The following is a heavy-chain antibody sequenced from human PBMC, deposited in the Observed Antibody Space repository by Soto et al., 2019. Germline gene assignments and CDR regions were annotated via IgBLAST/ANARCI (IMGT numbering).Heavy chain of an antibody. Sequence: PEGSLRLSCTGSGFDFGYYYMSWIRQAPGKGLEWVSYIDSGDGTTYYTDSVKGRFTISRDNAKKTVYLQMSSLRVEDTALYYCVRPYYSSSWFPFDRWGQGTLVTVSS. CDR3: VRPYYSSSWFPFDR. V-gene: IGHV3-11*01. CDR2: IDSGDGTT. J-gene: IGHJ4*02. CDR1: GFDFGYYY. D-gene: IGHD6-13*01.